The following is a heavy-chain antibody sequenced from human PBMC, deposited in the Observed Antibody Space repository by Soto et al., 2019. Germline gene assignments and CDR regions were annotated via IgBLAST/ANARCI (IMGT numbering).Heavy chain of an antibody. D-gene: IGHD5-12*01. CDR1: GGTFSSYT. J-gene: IGHJ2*01. V-gene: IGHV1-69*02. CDR2: IIPILGIA. Sequence: QVQLVQSGAEVKKPGSSVKVSCKASGGTFSSYTISWVRQAPGQGLEWMGRIIPILGIANYAQKFQGRVTITADKSTSTAYMELSSLRSEDTAVYYCARALEKDLDGYNYGVGTLYWYFDLWGRGTLVTVSS. CDR3: ARALEKDLDGYNYGVGTLYWYFDL.